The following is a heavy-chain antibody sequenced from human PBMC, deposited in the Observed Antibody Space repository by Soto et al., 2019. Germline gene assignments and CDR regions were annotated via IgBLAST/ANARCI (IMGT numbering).Heavy chain of an antibody. V-gene: IGHV1-46*01. CDR3: ARDPRSLLTIFGVVIRPQDYYYGMDV. CDR1: GYTFTSYY. Sequence: GASVKVSCKASGYTFTSYYMHWVRQAPGQGLEWMGIINPSGGSTSYAQKFQGRVTMTRDTSTSTVYMELSSLRSEDTAVCYCARDPRSLLTIFGVVIRPQDYYYGMDVWGRGTTVTVSS. CDR2: INPSGGST. D-gene: IGHD3-3*01. J-gene: IGHJ6*02.